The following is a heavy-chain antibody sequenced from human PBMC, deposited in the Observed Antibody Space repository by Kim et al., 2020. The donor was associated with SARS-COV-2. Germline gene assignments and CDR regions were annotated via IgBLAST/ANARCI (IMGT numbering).Heavy chain of an antibody. CDR3: ARDPYYGSGSLYYYGMDV. Sequence: SETLSLTCTVSGGSISSGGYYWSWIRQHPGKGLEWIGYIYYSGSTYYNPSLKSRVTISVDTSKNQFSLKLSSVTAADTAVYYCARDPYYGSGSLYYYGMDVWGQGTTVTVSS. CDR1: GGSISSGGYY. V-gene: IGHV4-31*03. J-gene: IGHJ6*02. CDR2: IYYSGST. D-gene: IGHD3-10*01.